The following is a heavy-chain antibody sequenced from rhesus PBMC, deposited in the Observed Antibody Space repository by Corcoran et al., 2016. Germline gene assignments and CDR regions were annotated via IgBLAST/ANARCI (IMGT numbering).Heavy chain of an antibody. D-gene: IGHD3-16*01. CDR1: GGSSSGYY. V-gene: IGHV4-165*01. CDR2: ISGSSGRT. J-gene: IGHJ4*01. Sequence: QVQLQESGPGLVKPSETMSLTCAVSGGSSSGYYWGWIRQPPGKGLEWIGYISGSSGRTDYNPSIKSRVTISTDTSKNQFSLKVSSVTAADTAVYYCAREGSYYYFDYWGQGVLVTVSS. CDR3: AREGSYYYFDY.